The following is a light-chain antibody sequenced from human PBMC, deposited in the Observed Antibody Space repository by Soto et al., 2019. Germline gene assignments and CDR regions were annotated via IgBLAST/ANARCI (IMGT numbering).Light chain of an antibody. Sequence: QSVLTQPPSVSGTPGQRVTISCTESSSNIGAGYDVHWYQQLPGTAHKLLIYSNSHRPSGVPDRFSGSKSGTSASLAITGLQAEDEADYYCQSYDSSLSGVVFGGGTKLTVL. CDR1: SSNIGAGYD. J-gene: IGLJ2*01. CDR2: SNS. V-gene: IGLV1-40*01. CDR3: QSYDSSLSGVV.